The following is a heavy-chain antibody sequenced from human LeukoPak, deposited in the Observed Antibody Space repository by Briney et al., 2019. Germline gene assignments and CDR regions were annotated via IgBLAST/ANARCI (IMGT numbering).Heavy chain of an antibody. CDR1: GFSISSYY. Sequence: SETLSLTCTVSGFSISSYYRSWIRQPPGKGLEWIWSICYSGSTYYNPSLKGRVTISVDKSKNTVSLKVNCLTAEDTAVYYCARQTRLPTWYYFDYWGQGTLVTVSS. D-gene: IGHD5-18*01. CDR2: ICYSGST. CDR3: ARQTRLPTWYYFDY. V-gene: IGHV4-59*12. J-gene: IGHJ4*02.